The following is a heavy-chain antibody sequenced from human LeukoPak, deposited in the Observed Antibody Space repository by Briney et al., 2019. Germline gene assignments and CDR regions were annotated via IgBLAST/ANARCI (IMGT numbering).Heavy chain of an antibody. D-gene: IGHD3-3*01. CDR3: ARFWSGHYNFDY. J-gene: IGHJ4*02. Sequence: GGSLRLSCAASGFTFSTYSINWVRQAPGKGLEWVSSISSSSNYIYYADSVKGRFTISRDNAKNSLYLQMNSLRAEDTAVYYCARFWSGHYNFDYWGQGTPVTVSS. CDR2: ISSSSNYI. CDR1: GFTFSTYS. V-gene: IGHV3-21*06.